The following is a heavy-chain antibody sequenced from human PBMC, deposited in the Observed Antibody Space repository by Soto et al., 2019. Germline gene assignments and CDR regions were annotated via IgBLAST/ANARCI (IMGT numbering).Heavy chain of an antibody. Sequence: PGGSLRLSCAASGFTFSSYWMHWVRQAPGKGLVWVSRINSDGSSTSYADSVKGRFTISRDNAKNTLYLQMNSLRAEDTAVYYWARVRYSGYDDYYYYYYGMDVWGQGTTVTVSS. J-gene: IGHJ6*02. CDR1: GFTFSSYW. CDR3: ARVRYSGYDDYYYYYYGMDV. V-gene: IGHV3-74*01. D-gene: IGHD5-12*01. CDR2: INSDGSST.